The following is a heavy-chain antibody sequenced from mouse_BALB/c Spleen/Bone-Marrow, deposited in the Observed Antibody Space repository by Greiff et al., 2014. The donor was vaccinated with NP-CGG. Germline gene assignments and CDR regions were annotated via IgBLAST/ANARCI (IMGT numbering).Heavy chain of an antibody. CDR2: IDPANGNT. D-gene: IGHD1-1*01. V-gene: IGHV14-3*02. J-gene: IGHJ3*01. Sequence: EVQLQQSGAELVKPRASVKLSCTASGFNIKDTYMHWVKQRPEQGLEWIGRIDPANGNTKYDPKFQGKATITADTSSNTAYLQLSSLTAEDTAVYYCANYYYGSSLFAYWGQGTLVTVSA. CDR3: ANYYYGSSLFAY. CDR1: GFNIKDTY.